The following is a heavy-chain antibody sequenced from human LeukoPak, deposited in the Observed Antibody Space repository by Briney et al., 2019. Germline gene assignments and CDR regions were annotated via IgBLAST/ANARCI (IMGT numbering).Heavy chain of an antibody. Sequence: ASVKVSCKASGYTFNSYYMHWVRQAPGQGLEWTGIINPSGGSTSYAQKFQGRVTMTRDTSTSTVYMELSSLRSEDTAVYYCAREPDSSGYFNWFDPWGQGTLVTVSS. V-gene: IGHV1-46*02. CDR2: INPSGGST. D-gene: IGHD3-22*01. CDR1: GYTFNSYY. CDR3: AREPDSSGYFNWFDP. J-gene: IGHJ5*02.